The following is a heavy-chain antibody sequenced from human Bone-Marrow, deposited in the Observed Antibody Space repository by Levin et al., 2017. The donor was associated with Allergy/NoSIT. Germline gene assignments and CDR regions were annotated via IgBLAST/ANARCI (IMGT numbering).Heavy chain of an antibody. CDR2: ISFDGSKT. D-gene: IGHD3-22*01. CDR3: ARVGGYYDSSAFTFLEY. J-gene: IGHJ4*02. V-gene: IGHV3-30-3*01. CDR1: GFTFSSFD. Sequence: GESLKISCEASGFTFSSFDFHWVRQAPGKGLEWVAVISFDGSKTYYADSVKGRFTISRDNSKNTLYLHMNSLGAEDTATYYCARVGGYYDSSAFTFLEYWGQGTLVIVSS.